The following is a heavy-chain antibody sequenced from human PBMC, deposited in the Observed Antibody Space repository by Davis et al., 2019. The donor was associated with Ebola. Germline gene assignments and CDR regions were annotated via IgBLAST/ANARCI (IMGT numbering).Heavy chain of an antibody. V-gene: IGHV3-53*01. J-gene: IGHJ4*02. D-gene: IGHD6-19*01. Sequence: GESLKISCEASGFTVSTNYMSWVRQAPGKGLAWVSVFYSGGNTYYSDSVKGRFTIPKDNSKNMLYLQMNSLRAEDTAVYYCARDISGWYLDYWGQGTLVTVSS. CDR2: FYSGGNT. CDR3: ARDISGWYLDY. CDR1: GFTVSTNY.